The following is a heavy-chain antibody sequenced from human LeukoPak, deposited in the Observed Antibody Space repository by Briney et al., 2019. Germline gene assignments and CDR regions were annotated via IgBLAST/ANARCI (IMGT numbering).Heavy chain of an antibody. J-gene: IGHJ6*03. V-gene: IGHV4-34*01. D-gene: IGHD1-1*01. CDR2: INHSGST. CDR3: ARGGERVTAGTIGGGPRRYYYYYMDV. Sequence: SETLSLTCAVYGGSFSGYYWSWIRQPPGKGLEWIGEINHSGSTNYNPSLKSRVTISVDTSKNQFSLKLSSVTAADTAVYYCARGGERVTAGTIGGGPRRYYYYYMDVWGQGTLVTVSS. CDR1: GGSFSGYY.